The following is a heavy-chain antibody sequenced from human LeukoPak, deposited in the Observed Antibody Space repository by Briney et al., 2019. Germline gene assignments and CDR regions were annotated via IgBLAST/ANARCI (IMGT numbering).Heavy chain of an antibody. D-gene: IGHD1-26*01. J-gene: IGHJ4*02. Sequence: SETLSLTCAVSGASISSYFWSWIRQPPGKGLEWIGYIYTSGSTNYNPSLKSRVTISVDTSKNQFSLKLSSVTAADTAVYYCARHEGELLSFDYWGQGTLVTVSS. CDR3: ARHEGELLSFDY. V-gene: IGHV4-4*09. CDR2: IYTSGST. CDR1: GASISSYF.